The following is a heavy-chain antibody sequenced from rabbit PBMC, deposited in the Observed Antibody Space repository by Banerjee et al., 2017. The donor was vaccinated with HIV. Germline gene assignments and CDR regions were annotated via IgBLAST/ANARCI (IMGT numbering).Heavy chain of an antibody. CDR3: AYCASGISIDL. Sequence: QSLEESGGGLVQPGGTLTLTCTASGFYLSSSYYMCWVRQAPGKGLEWIACIYAGDTGNTSYASCAKCRFSISTASPTTATLQMTGLAASVTATYFCAYCASGISIDLWGPGTLVTVS. D-gene: IGHD8-1*01. V-gene: IGHV1S40*01. J-gene: IGHJ4*01. CDR2: IYAGDTGNT. CDR1: GFYLSSSYY.